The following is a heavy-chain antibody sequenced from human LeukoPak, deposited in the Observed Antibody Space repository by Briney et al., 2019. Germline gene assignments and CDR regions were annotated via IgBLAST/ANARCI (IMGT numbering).Heavy chain of an antibody. CDR1: GFTFSSYV. Sequence: PGGSLRHSCVASGFTFSSYVMSWVRQAPGKGLDWVSGVSVSGGSTYYADSVKGRFTISRDNSKNTLYLQMNSLRAEDTAVYYCAKADSGYYNHYFDYRGQGTLVTVSS. D-gene: IGHD3-3*01. V-gene: IGHV3-23*01. CDR3: AKADSGYYNHYFDY. CDR2: VSVSGGST. J-gene: IGHJ4*02.